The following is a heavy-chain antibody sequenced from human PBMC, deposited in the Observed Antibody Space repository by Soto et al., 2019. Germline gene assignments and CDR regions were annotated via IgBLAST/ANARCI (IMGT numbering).Heavy chain of an antibody. D-gene: IGHD3-3*01. CDR2: IGGYNGNT. CDR3: ARGNCYGVVPAALSWFDT. CDR1: GDSLSSFG. J-gene: IGHJ5*02. V-gene: IGHV1-18*04. Sequence: ASVKVSCKASGDSLSSFGIAWVRQAAGQGLEWMGWIGGYNGNTIYAQNVQDRVTMTTDTAANTASMEMRSLRSDDTAIYFCARGNCYGVVPAALSWFDTWGQGTLVTVSS.